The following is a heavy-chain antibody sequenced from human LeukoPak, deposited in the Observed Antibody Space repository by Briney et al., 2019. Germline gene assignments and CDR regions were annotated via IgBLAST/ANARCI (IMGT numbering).Heavy chain of an antibody. CDR2: INHSGST. CDR1: GGSFSGYY. CDR3: AREVRFGAVRYCTGSDCRRFNWSDP. Sequence: SETLSLTCAVYGGSFSGYYWSWIRQPPGKGLEWIGEINHSGSTNYNPSLKSRVTISVDTSKNQFSLKLRSVTAADTAVYYCAREVRFGAVRYCTGSDCRRFNWSDPWGQGTLVTVSS. J-gene: IGHJ5*02. D-gene: IGHD2-8*02. V-gene: IGHV4-34*01.